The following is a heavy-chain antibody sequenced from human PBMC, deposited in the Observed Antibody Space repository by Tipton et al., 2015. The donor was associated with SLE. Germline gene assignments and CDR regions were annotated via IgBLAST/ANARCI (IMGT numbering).Heavy chain of an antibody. CDR1: GGSISSSSDY. D-gene: IGHD3-3*01. Sequence: TLSLTCTVSGGSISSSSDYWGWIRQPPGKGLELIGSMFYSGSTDYNPSLSSRVTISLDSSKNQFSLKLSSVTAADTGVYYCARQDLFDGPFDYWGQGTLVTVSS. J-gene: IGHJ4*02. CDR3: ARQDLFDGPFDY. CDR2: MFYSGST. V-gene: IGHV4-39*01.